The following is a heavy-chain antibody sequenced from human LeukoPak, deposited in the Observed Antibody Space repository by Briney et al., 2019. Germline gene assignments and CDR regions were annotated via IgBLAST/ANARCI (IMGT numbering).Heavy chain of an antibody. J-gene: IGHJ4*02. CDR1: GFTFSKYW. Sequence: GGSLRLSCAASGFTFSKYWMKWVRQAPGRGGEWVANIKQDGSAKYYVDSVKGRFTISRDNAKNSLYLQMNSLGAEDTAVYYCARTIREQWLTIDYWGQGTLVTFSS. V-gene: IGHV3-7*04. D-gene: IGHD6-19*01. CDR2: IKQDGSAK. CDR3: ARTIREQWLTIDY.